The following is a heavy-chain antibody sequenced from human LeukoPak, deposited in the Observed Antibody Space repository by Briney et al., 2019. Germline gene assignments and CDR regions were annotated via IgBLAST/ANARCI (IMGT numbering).Heavy chain of an antibody. J-gene: IGHJ5*02. CDR3: ARDHGEWWLRDDRFDP. V-gene: IGHV1-46*01. CDR1: GYTFTSYY. D-gene: IGHD2-15*01. CDR2: INPSGGST. Sequence: GASVKVSCKASGYTFTSYYMHWVRQAPGQGLEWMGIINPSGGSTSYAQKFQGRVTMTRDMSTSTVYMELRSLRSDDTAVYYCARDHGEWWLRDDRFDPWGQGTLVTVSS.